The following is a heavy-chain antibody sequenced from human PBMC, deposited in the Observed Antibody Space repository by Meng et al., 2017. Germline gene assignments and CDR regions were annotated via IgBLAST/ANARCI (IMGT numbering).Heavy chain of an antibody. J-gene: IGHJ5*02. CDR3: ARGRMVRGVIKSSWFDP. V-gene: IGHV4-34*01. CDR1: GGSFSGYY. Sequence: GSLRLSCAVYGGSFSGYYGSWIRQPPGKGLEWIGEINHSGSTNYNPSLKSRVTISVDTSKNQFSLKLRAVTAAETAVYYCARGRMVRGVIKSSWFDPWGQGTLVTVSS. CDR2: INHSGST. D-gene: IGHD3-10*01.